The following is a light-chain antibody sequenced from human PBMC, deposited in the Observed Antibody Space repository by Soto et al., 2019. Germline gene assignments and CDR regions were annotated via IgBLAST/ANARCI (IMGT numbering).Light chain of an antibody. V-gene: IGKV1-39*01. CDR1: QSISSY. CDR2: AAS. CDR3: QQSYSTPPEYT. Sequence: DIQMPQSPSSLSASVGDRVTITCRASQSISSYLNWYQQKPGKAPKLLIYAASSLQSGVPSRFSGSGSGTDFTPTISSLQPAEFATYYCQQSYSTPPEYTFGQGNKLEIK. J-gene: IGKJ2*01.